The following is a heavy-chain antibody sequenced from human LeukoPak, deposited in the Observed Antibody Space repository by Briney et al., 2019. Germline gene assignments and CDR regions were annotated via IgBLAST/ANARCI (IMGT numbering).Heavy chain of an antibody. CDR1: GYTFTGYY. D-gene: IGHD6-19*01. V-gene: IGHV1-18*04. Sequence: ASVKVSCKASGYTFTGYYMHWVRQAPGQGLEWMGWISAYNGNTIYAEHLLGRVTVTTDTSASIAYMELRSLRSDDTAVYYCARGIVAVAGTPPYYFDYWGQGTLVTVSS. J-gene: IGHJ4*02. CDR2: ISAYNGNT. CDR3: ARGIVAVAGTPPYYFDY.